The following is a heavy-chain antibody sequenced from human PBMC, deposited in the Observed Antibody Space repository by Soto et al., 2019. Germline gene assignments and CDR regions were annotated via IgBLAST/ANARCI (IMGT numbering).Heavy chain of an antibody. J-gene: IGHJ3*02. CDR1: GFTFSSYW. D-gene: IGHD3-10*01. V-gene: IGHV3-74*01. Sequence: EVQLVESGGGLVQPGGSLRLSCAASGFTFSSYWMHWVRQAPGKGLVWVSRINSDGSSTSYADSVKGRFTISRDNAKNTLYLQMNSLRAEDTAVYYCATTSPGDCAFDIWGQGTMVTVSS. CDR2: INSDGSST. CDR3: ATTSPGDCAFDI.